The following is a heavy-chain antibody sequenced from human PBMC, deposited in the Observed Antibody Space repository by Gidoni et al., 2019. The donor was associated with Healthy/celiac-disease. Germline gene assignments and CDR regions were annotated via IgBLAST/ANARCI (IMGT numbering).Heavy chain of an antibody. Sequence: EVQLVETGGGLIQPGGSLRLSCAASGFTVSSNYRSWVRQAPGKGLEWVSVIYSGGSTYYADSVKGRFTISRDNSKNTLYLQMNSLRAEYTAVYYCARLAYSGSYGLYYVDYWGQGTLVTVSS. D-gene: IGHD1-26*01. CDR3: ARLAYSGSYGLYYVDY. CDR2: IYSGGST. V-gene: IGHV3-53*02. CDR1: GFTVSSNY. J-gene: IGHJ4*02.